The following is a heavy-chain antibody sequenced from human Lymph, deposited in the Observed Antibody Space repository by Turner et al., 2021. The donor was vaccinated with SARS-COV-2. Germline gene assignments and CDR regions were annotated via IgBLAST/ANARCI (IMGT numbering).Heavy chain of an antibody. D-gene: IGHD6-19*01. J-gene: IGHJ4*02. CDR1: GFTFSSYS. Sequence: QLVDPGGGLVKPGGSLSLPWAPSGFTFSSYSMNWVRQAPGKGLEWVSFISGRSSYIYYADSVKGRFTISRDNAKNSLYLQMNSLRAEDTAVYYCARGGRPPWQWLGLGNFDYWGQGTLVTVSS. V-gene: IGHV3-21*02. CDR2: ISGRSSYI. CDR3: ARGGRPPWQWLGLGNFDY.